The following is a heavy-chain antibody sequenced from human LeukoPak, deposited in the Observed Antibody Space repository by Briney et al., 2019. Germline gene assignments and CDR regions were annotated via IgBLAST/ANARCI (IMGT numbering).Heavy chain of an antibody. CDR1: GFTFSSYW. D-gene: IGHD6-19*01. Sequence: GGSLRLSCAASGFTFSSYWMSWVRQAPGKGLEWVAYIRYDGSNKYYADSVKGRFTISRDNSKNTLYLQMNSLRAEDTAMYYCARGGKRAVAGTRSPQYFQHWGQGTLVTVSS. CDR3: ARGGKRAVAGTRSPQYFQH. CDR2: IRYDGSNK. J-gene: IGHJ1*01. V-gene: IGHV3-30*02.